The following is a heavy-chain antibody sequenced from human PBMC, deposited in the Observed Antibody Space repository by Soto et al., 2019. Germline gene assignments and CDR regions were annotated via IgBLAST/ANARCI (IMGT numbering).Heavy chain of an antibody. D-gene: IGHD6-19*01. CDR3: ARHIAVAGTNWFDP. J-gene: IGHJ5*02. V-gene: IGHV3-23*01. Sequence: PGGSLRLSCAASGFTFNNYAMSWVRQAPGKGLEWVSAISGSGGSTYYADSVKGRFTISRDNSKNTLYLQMNSLRAEDTAVYYCARHIAVAGTNWFDPWGQGTLVTVS. CDR2: ISGSGGST. CDR1: GFTFNNYA.